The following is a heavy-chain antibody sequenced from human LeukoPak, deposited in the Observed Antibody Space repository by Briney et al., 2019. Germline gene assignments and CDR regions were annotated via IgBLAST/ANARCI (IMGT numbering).Heavy chain of an antibody. V-gene: IGHV4-59*01. Sequence: KSSETLSLTCTVSGDSISSYFWTWIRQPPGKGLEWIGFIYHSGTSSYNPSLKSRLTMSVDTSKNQVSLKLNSVPAADTAIYYCARGSYGWFDPWGQGTLVTVSS. CDR2: IYHSGTS. CDR1: GDSISSYF. CDR3: ARGSYGWFDP. D-gene: IGHD1-26*01. J-gene: IGHJ5*02.